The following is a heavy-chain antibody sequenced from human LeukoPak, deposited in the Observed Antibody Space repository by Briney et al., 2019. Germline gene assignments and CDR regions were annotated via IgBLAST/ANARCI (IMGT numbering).Heavy chain of an antibody. CDR3: ARDRGDYSGSYYFDY. J-gene: IGHJ4*02. D-gene: IGHD1-26*01. CDR1: GFTFSSYS. CDR2: ISGSSSYI. Sequence: GGSLRLSCAASGFTFSSYSMNWVRQAPGKGLEWVSSISGSSSYIYYADSVKGRFTISRDNAKNSLYLQMNSLRAEDTAVYYCARDRGDYSGSYYFDYWGQGTLVTVSS. V-gene: IGHV3-21*01.